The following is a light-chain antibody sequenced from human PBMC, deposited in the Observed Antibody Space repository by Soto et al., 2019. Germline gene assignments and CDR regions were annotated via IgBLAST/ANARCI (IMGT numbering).Light chain of an antibody. Sequence: QSALIQPASVSGSPGQSITISCTGTSSDVGAYNYVSWYQQYPGKAPKLMIYGVTNRPSGVSNRFSGSKTGNTASLTISGLQAEDEADYYCFSHRGGDSHVFGTGTKVTVL. CDR1: SSDVGAYNY. J-gene: IGLJ1*01. V-gene: IGLV2-14*01. CDR3: FSHRGGDSHV. CDR2: GVT.